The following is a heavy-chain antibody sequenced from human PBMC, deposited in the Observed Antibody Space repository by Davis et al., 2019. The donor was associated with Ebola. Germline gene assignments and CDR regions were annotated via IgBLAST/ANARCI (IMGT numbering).Heavy chain of an antibody. J-gene: IGHJ4*02. V-gene: IGHV1-69*04. CDR3: ARGLDDSTGYFFDY. Sequence: SVKVSCKASGDTFSNHAYNWVRQAPGQGPEWMGTIIPINGITRYTQKFQGRVTIAADESTSTTYMELSSLRSEDTAVYYCARGLDDSTGYFFDYWGQGTLVTVSS. D-gene: IGHD3-22*01. CDR2: IIPINGIT. CDR1: GDTFSNHA.